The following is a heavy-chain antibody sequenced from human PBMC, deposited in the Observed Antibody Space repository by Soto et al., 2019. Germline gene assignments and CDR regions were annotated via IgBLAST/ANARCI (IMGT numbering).Heavy chain of an antibody. CDR3: ARGPPHYDILTGTHDY. Sequence: GASVKVSCKASGYTFTSSDINWVRQATGQGLEWMGWMNPNSGKTGDAQKFQGRVTMTRTTSISTAYMGLSSLRSEDTAVYYCARGPPHYDILTGTHDYWGQGTLVTVSS. CDR2: MNPNSGKT. CDR1: GYTFTSSD. J-gene: IGHJ4*02. V-gene: IGHV1-8*01. D-gene: IGHD3-9*01.